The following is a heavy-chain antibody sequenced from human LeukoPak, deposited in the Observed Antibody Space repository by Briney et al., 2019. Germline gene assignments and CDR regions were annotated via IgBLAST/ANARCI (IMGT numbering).Heavy chain of an antibody. J-gene: IGHJ4*02. D-gene: IGHD1-26*01. CDR2: ISGSGGST. V-gene: IGHV3-23*01. Sequence: PGGSLRLSCAASGFTFSSYAMSWVRQAPGKGLEWVSAISGSGGSTYYADSVKGRFTTSRDNSKNTLYLQMNSLRAEDTAVYYCAFIVGATLAVYWGQGTLVTVSS. CDR3: AFIVGATLAVY. CDR1: GFTFSSYA.